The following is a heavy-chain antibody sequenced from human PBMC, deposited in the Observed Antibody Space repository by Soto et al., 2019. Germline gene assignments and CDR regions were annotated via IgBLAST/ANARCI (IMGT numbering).Heavy chain of an antibody. CDR1: GYIFANDW. CDR3: ARRVAAPPDFDF. CDR2: IFPGDSDT. D-gene: IGHD6-6*01. Sequence: GESLKISCKGSGYIFANDWIAWVRQMPGKGLEWMGIIFPGDSDTRYSPSFQGQVTISADKSINTAYLQWGSLKASDTAVYYCARRVAAPPDFDFWGPGALVTVSS. J-gene: IGHJ4*02. V-gene: IGHV5-51*01.